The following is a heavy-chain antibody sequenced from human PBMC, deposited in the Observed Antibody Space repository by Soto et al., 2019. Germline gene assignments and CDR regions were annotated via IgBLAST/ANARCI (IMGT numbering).Heavy chain of an antibody. Sequence: SETLSLTCTVSGGSISSYYWSWIRQPPGKGLEWIGYIYYSGSTNYNPSLKSRVTISVDTSKNQFSLKLSSVTAADTAVYYCARGILSMDVWGQGTTVTVSS. J-gene: IGHJ6*01. V-gene: IGHV4-59*01. CDR1: GGSISSYY. D-gene: IGHD2-15*01. CDR2: IYYSGST. CDR3: ARGILSMDV.